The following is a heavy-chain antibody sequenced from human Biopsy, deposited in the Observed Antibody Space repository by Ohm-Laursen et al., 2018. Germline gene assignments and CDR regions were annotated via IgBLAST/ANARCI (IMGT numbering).Heavy chain of an antibody. CDR2: IFYRGST. D-gene: IGHD3-3*01. Sequence: GTLSLTCTVSGGSISNNNYYWGWIRQPPGKGLEWIGSIFYRGSTHYKPSLKSRVNISVDTSKNHFSLNLRSVTAADTAVYSCARLGNFWNAEDGLDLWGLGTMVTVSS. V-gene: IGHV4-39*02. CDR3: ARLGNFWNAEDGLDL. J-gene: IGHJ3*01. CDR1: GGSISNNNYY.